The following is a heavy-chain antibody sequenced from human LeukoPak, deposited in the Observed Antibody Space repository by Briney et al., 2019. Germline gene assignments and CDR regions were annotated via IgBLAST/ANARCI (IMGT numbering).Heavy chain of an antibody. D-gene: IGHD2-2*02. CDR2: INHSGST. Sequence: SSETLSLTCAVYGGSFSGYYWSWIRQPPGKGLEWIGEINHSGSTNYNPSLKSRVTISVDTSKNQFSLKLSSVTVADTAVYYCTRSGLTGMRKYPRADYYYYGKDVWGQGTAVTVSS. CDR1: GGSFSGYY. J-gene: IGHJ6*02. V-gene: IGHV4-34*01. CDR3: TRSGLTGMRKYPRADYYYYGKDV.